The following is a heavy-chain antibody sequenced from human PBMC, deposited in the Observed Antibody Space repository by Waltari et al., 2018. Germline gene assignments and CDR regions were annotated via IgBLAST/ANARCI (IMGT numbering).Heavy chain of an antibody. V-gene: IGHV4-61*09. D-gene: IGHD7-27*01. CDR2: IYTSGRT. J-gene: IGHJ4*02. CDR3: ARAGGTRGLGRFDY. CDR1: GGSISSGSYY. Sequence: QVQLQESGPGLVKPSQTLSLTCTVSGGSISSGSYYWSWIRQPAGKGLEWIGYIYTSGRTNYNPSLKSLGTIAVDTSKNQFTLKLSSVTAADTAVYYCARAGGTRGLGRFDYWGQGTLVTVSS.